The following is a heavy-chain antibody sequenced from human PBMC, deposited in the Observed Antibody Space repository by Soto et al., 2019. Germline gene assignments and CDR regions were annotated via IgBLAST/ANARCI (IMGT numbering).Heavy chain of an antibody. CDR2: ITGSGSDT. J-gene: IGHJ4*02. CDR1: GFTINNYA. Sequence: PGGALRVSCAASGFTINNYAMGRVRQAPGKGLEWVSAITGSGSDTYYLDSVKGRFTISRDNSKNTLYLQMSSLRAEDTAIYYCAKLGSSVWSPHSYFDYWGQGTLVTVSS. D-gene: IGHD3-16*01. CDR3: AKLGSSVWSPHSYFDY. V-gene: IGHV3-23*01.